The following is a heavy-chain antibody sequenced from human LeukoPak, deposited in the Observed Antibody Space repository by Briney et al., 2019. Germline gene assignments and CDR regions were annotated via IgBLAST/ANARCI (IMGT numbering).Heavy chain of an antibody. D-gene: IGHD6-19*01. Sequence: PSEPLSLTCTVSGGSISSYYWSWIRQPPGKGLEWIGYIYYSGSTNYNPSLKSRVTISVDTSKNQFSLKLSSVTAADTAVYYCARGPIAVAAPDYWGQGTLASVSS. J-gene: IGHJ4*02. CDR1: GGSISSYY. CDR2: IYYSGST. CDR3: ARGPIAVAAPDY. V-gene: IGHV4-59*01.